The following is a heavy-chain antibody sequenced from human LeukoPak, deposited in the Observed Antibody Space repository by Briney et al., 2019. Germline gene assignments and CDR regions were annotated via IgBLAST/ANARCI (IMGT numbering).Heavy chain of an antibody. CDR3: ARVDVSRDWFDP. CDR1: GYTFTSYA. D-gene: IGHD3-10*02. CDR2: ISAYNGNT. J-gene: IGHJ5*02. V-gene: IGHV1-18*01. Sequence: ASVKVSCKASGYTFTSYAMNWVRQAPGQGLEWMGWISAYNGNTNYAQKLQGRVTMTTDTSTSTAYMELRSLRSDDTAVYYCARVDVSRDWFDPWGQGTLVTVSS.